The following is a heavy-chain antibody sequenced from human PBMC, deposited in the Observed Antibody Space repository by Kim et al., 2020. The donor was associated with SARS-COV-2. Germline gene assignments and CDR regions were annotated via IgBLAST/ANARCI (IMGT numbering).Heavy chain of an antibody. J-gene: IGHJ6*03. D-gene: IGHD2-15*01. Sequence: GGSLRLSCAASGFTFSSYAMHWVRQAPGKGLEWVAVISYDGSNKYYADSVKGRFTISRDNSKNTLYLQRNSLRAEDTAVYYCARETLGYGGYYYYYYMDVWGKGTTVTVSS. CDR1: GFTFSSYA. CDR3: ARETLGYGGYYYYYYMDV. V-gene: IGHV3-30-3*01. CDR2: ISYDGSNK.